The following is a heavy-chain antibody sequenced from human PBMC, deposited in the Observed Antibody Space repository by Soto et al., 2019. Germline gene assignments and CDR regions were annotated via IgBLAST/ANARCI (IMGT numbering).Heavy chain of an antibody. CDR1: GFSISNYW. CDR3: ARDLTPEIWPYCDDANDI. J-gene: IGHJ3*02. CDR2: IKEDGNEE. D-gene: IGHD2-8*02. Sequence: EVQLVESGGGLVQPGGSLRLSCAASGFSISNYWMTWVRQAPGTGLEWVANIKEDGNEEYYVDSVKGRFTISRDNAKNSLYLQMTSLRADDTAVYYCARDLTPEIWPYCDDANDIWGQGTLVTVSS. V-gene: IGHV3-7*01.